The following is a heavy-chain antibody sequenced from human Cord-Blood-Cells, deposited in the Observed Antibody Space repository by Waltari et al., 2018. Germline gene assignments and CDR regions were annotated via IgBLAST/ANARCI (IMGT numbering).Heavy chain of an antibody. CDR2: ISSSGSTI. Sequence: EVKLVVSGGGLVQPGGPLRLSCAASGLSLRSYVINWGRQAPGKMLEWVSYISSSGSTIYYADSVKGRFTITRDNAKNSLYLQMNSLRAEDTAVYYCARGTTLFDYWGQGTLVTVSS. V-gene: IGHV3-48*03. CDR3: ARGTTLFDY. CDR1: GLSLRSYV. J-gene: IGHJ4*02. D-gene: IGHD2-2*01.